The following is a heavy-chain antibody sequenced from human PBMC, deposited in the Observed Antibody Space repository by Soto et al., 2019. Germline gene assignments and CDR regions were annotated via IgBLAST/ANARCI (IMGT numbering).Heavy chain of an antibody. CDR2: IIPISGTA. D-gene: IGHD2-2*01. CDR1: GGTFSSYA. V-gene: IGHV1-69*01. J-gene: IGHJ6*02. Sequence: QVQLVQSGAEVKKPGSSVKVSCKASGGTFSSYAISWVRQAPGQGLEWMGGIIPISGTANYAQKFQGRVTITADELTSTAYMELSSLRSEDTAVYYCARSQGSSTSLEIYYYYYYGMDVWGHGTTVTVSS. CDR3: ARSQGSSTSLEIYYYYYYGMDV.